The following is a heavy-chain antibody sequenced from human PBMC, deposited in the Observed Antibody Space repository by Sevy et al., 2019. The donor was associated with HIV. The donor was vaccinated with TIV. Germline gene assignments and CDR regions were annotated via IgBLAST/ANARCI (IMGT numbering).Heavy chain of an antibody. V-gene: IGHV4-59*01. CDR3: ARESGSSSRYFDY. CDR1: GGSISSYY. D-gene: IGHD6-13*01. CDR2: IYYSGST. J-gene: IGHJ4*02. Sequence: SQTLSLTCTVSGGSISSYYWSWIRQPPGKGLEWIGYIYYSGSTNYNPSLKSRVTISVDTSKNQFSLTLSSVTAADTALHYCARESGSSSRYFDYWGQGTLVTVSS.